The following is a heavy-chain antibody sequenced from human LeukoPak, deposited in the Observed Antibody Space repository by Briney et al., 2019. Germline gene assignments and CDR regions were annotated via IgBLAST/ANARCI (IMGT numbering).Heavy chain of an antibody. J-gene: IGHJ6*03. Sequence: ASVKVSCKASGYTFTSYDINWVRQATGQGLEWMGWMNPNSGNTGYAQKFQGRVTMTRNTSISTAYMELSSLRSEDTAVYYCARGRGVTPTHYYYYYMDVWGKGTTVTVSS. D-gene: IGHD3-10*01. V-gene: IGHV1-8*01. CDR1: GYTFTSYD. CDR2: MNPNSGNT. CDR3: ARGRGVTPTHYYYYYMDV.